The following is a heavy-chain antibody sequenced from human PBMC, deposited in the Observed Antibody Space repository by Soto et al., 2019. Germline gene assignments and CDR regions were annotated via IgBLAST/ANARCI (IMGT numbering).Heavy chain of an antibody. CDR2: IYYSGNT. Sequence: LSLTCTVSGGSISSSSYYWGWIRQPPGKGLEWIGSIYYSGNTYYNPSLKSRVTISVDTSKNQFSLKLSSVTAADTAVYYCASLTVLLHWFDPWGQGTLVTVS. CDR1: GGSISSSSYY. D-gene: IGHD3-10*01. CDR3: ASLTVLLHWFDP. J-gene: IGHJ5*02. V-gene: IGHV4-39*01.